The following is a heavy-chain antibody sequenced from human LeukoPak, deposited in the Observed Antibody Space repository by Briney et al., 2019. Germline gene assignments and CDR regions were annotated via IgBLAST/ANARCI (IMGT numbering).Heavy chain of an antibody. CDR2: IYYSGST. CDR1: GGSISSYY. Sequence: SETLSLTCTVSGGSISSYYWSWIRQPPGKGLEWIGYIYYSGSTNYNPSLKSRVTISVDTSKNQFSLKLSSVTAADTAVYYCARTIAAAGANRFDPWGQGTLVTVSS. D-gene: IGHD6-13*01. CDR3: ARTIAAAGANRFDP. J-gene: IGHJ5*02. V-gene: IGHV4-59*01.